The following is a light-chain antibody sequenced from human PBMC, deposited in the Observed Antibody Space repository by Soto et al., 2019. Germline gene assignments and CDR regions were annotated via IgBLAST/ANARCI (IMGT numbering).Light chain of an antibody. V-gene: IGKV3-15*01. CDR1: QSVSSN. Sequence: EIVMTQSPATLSLSPGESATLSCRASQSVSSNLAWYQQKPGQAPRLLIYGAYTRATGIPARFSGSGSGTEFTLTISSLQSEDLAVYYCQQYNNWPPWTCGQGTKVDIK. CDR3: QQYNNWPPWT. CDR2: GAY. J-gene: IGKJ1*01.